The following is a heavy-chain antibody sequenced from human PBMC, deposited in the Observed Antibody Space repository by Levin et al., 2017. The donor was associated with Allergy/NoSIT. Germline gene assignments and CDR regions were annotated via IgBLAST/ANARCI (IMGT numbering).Heavy chain of an antibody. J-gene: IGHJ4*02. Sequence: PSETLSLTCAVYGASFSNNYWSWIRQPPGKGLEWIGEINHRGSTNYNPSLKSRVTISVDTSKNQFSLKLTSVTATDTAVYYCASVPLGFRGPFDYWGQGALVTVSS. CDR3: ASVPLGFRGPFDY. CDR1: GASFSNNY. V-gene: IGHV4-34*01. CDR2: INHRGST. D-gene: IGHD1-26*01.